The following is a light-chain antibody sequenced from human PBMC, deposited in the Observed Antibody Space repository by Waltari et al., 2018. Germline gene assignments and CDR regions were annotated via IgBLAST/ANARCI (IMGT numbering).Light chain of an antibody. CDR2: GSS. J-gene: IGLJ3*02. CDR3: QSYDTSLSVV. CDR1: GPHIGAGSD. Sequence: QSVLTQPPSVSGAPGPRVTISCTGSGPHIGAGSDVHWYQHLPRAAPKLLIYGSSSRPLGVPDRFFGSTSGTSASLAITGLQAEDEGDYYCQSYDTSLSVVFGGGTKLTVL. V-gene: IGLV1-40*01.